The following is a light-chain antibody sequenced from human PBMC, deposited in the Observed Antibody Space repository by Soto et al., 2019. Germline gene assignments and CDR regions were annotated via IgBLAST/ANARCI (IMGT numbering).Light chain of an antibody. CDR3: QQASSCPWT. CDR1: DDIADW. V-gene: IGKV1-12*01. J-gene: IGKJ1*01. Sequence: IQMTQSPSSVSASVGDRVTFTCRAADDIADWLAWYQKKPGTAPQLLIYKASNLATGVPSRFSGSGSGTYFTLTINSLQPEDFATYFCQQASSCPWTFGQGTKVE. CDR2: KAS.